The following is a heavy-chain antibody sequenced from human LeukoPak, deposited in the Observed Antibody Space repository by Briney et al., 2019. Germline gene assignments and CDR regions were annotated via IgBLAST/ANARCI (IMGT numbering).Heavy chain of an antibody. Sequence: GGSLRLSCAAPGFTVSANYMSWVRQAPRKGLEWVSVIYSGGSTYYADSVKGRFTISRHNSQNTVYLQMNSLTAEDTAVYYCARATTVQMAPYYFDYWGQGTLVTVSS. D-gene: IGHD1-14*01. J-gene: IGHJ4*02. CDR2: IYSGGST. CDR1: GFTVSANY. V-gene: IGHV3-53*04. CDR3: ARATTVQMAPYYFDY.